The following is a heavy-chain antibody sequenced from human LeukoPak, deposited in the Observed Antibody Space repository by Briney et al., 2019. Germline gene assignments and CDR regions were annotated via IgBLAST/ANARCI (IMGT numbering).Heavy chain of an antibody. Sequence: GGSLRLSCVASGFTFSNYAMSWVRQAPGKGLEWVSGFSGSGGSTNYADSVRGRFTISRDNSKNTLYLQMNSLRAEDTAVYFCAKGSGGGRPYYFHYWGQGTLVTVSS. CDR3: AKGSGGGRPYYFHY. CDR2: FSGSGGST. CDR1: GFTFSNYA. V-gene: IGHV3-23*01. D-gene: IGHD3-16*01. J-gene: IGHJ4*02.